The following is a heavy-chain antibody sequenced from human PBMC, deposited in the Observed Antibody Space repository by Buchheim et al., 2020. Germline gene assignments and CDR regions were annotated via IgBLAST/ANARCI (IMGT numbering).Heavy chain of an antibody. CDR1: GGTFSNYD. CDR3: ARGSGYGDRPPYWYFDL. Sequence: QVQPVQSGAEVKKPGSSVKVSCKASGGTFSNYDIGWVRQAPGQGLEWMGGIIPMFGTGNYAQKFQGRVTITADDSTSTAYMELSSLRSEDTAVYYCARGSGYGDRPPYWYFDLWGRGTL. D-gene: IGHD4-17*01. CDR2: IIPMFGTG. J-gene: IGHJ2*01. V-gene: IGHV1-69*01.